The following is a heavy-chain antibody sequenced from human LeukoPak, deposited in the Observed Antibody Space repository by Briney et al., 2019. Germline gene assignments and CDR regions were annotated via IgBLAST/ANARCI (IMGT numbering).Heavy chain of an antibody. CDR2: ISAYNGNT. CDR3: AREGGYSSGWDEEGFDY. Sequence: ASVKVSCKASGCTFTSYGISWVRQAPGQGLEWMGWISAYNGNTNYAQKLQGRVTMTTDTSTSTAYMELRSLRSDDTAVYYCAREGGYSSGWDEEGFDYWGQGTLVTVSS. J-gene: IGHJ4*02. D-gene: IGHD6-19*01. V-gene: IGHV1-18*01. CDR1: GCTFTSYG.